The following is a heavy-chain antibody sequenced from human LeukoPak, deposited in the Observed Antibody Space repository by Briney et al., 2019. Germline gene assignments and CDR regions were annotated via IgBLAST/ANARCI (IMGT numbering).Heavy chain of an antibody. Sequence: GGSLRLSCAASGFTFSDYYMSWIRQAPGEGLEWVSYISSSSIYTNYADSVKGRFTISRDNAKNSMYLQMNSLRAEDTAVYYCAREVGSRAVYYYGMDVWGQGTTVTVSS. CDR1: GFTFSDYY. CDR3: AREVGSRAVYYYGMDV. J-gene: IGHJ6*02. CDR2: ISSSSIYT. V-gene: IGHV3-11*05. D-gene: IGHD6-13*01.